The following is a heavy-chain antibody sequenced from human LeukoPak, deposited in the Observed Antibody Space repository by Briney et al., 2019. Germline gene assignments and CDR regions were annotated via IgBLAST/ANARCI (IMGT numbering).Heavy chain of an antibody. Sequence: PSETLSLTCTVSGGSISSGGYYWSWIRQHPGKGLGWIGYIFYSGSTNYNPSLKSRITISGYTSKNQFSLKLTSVTAADTAVYYCARVNALQLWSKHKYYFDYWGQGTLVTVSS. CDR1: GGSISSGGYY. CDR2: IFYSGST. D-gene: IGHD5-18*01. V-gene: IGHV4-31*03. J-gene: IGHJ4*02. CDR3: ARVNALQLWSKHKYYFDY.